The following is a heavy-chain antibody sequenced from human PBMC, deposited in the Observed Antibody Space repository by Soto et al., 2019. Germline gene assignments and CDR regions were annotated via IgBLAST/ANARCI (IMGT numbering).Heavy chain of an antibody. D-gene: IGHD6-13*01. J-gene: IGHJ6*02. CDR1: GGSFSGYY. CDR2: INHSGST. CDR3: ARGTPVVAAAVHYCMDV. Sequence: SETLSLTCAVYGGSFSGYYWSWIRQPPGKGLEWIGEINHSGSTNYNPSLKSRVTISVDTSKNQFSLKLSSVTAADTAVYYCARGTPVVAAAVHYCMDVWGQGTRVTVSS. V-gene: IGHV4-34*01.